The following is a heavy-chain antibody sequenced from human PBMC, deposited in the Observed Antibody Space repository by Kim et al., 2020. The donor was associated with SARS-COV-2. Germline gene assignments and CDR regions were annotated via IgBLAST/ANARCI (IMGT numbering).Heavy chain of an antibody. CDR1: GGSISSYY. Sequence: SETLSLTCTVSGGSISSYYWSWIRQPPGKGLEWIGYIYYSGSTNYNPSLKSRVTISVDTSKNQFSLKLSSVTAADTAVYYCVRHVVGIFGVVTYMDVWGKGTTVTVSS. D-gene: IGHD3-3*01. CDR3: VRHVVGIFGVVTYMDV. V-gene: IGHV4-59*01. CDR2: IYYSGST. J-gene: IGHJ6*03.